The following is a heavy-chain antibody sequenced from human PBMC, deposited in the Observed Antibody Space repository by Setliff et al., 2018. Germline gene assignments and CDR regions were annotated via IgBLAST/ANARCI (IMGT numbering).Heavy chain of an antibody. D-gene: IGHD3-10*01. Sequence: SETLSLTCSVSGDSISGDYWNWIRQSPGKGLEWIGSIYYSGTTYYNPSLKSRVTISVDTSKNQFSLKLSSVTAADTAVYYCARRGYYYGWGDSNAFDIWGQGTMVTVSS. CDR1: GDSISGDY. CDR3: ARRGYYYGWGDSNAFDI. CDR2: IYYSGTT. J-gene: IGHJ3*02. V-gene: IGHV4-39*01.